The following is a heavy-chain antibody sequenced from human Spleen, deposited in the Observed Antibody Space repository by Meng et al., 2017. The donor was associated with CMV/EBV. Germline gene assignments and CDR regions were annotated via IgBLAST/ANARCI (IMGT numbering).Heavy chain of an antibody. J-gene: IGHJ6*02. CDR2: MNPNSGNT. Sequence: ASVKVSCKASGGTFSSYTINWVRQATGQGLEWMGWMNPNSGNTGYAQKFQGRVTITRNTSISTAYMELSSLRSEDTAVYYCASSAGLYYYGMDVWGQGTTVTVSS. CDR1: GGTFSSYT. CDR3: ASSAGLYYYGMDV. V-gene: IGHV1-8*03. D-gene: IGHD6-13*01.